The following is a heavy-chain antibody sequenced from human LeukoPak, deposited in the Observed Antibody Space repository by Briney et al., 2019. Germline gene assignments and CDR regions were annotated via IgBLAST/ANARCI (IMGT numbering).Heavy chain of an antibody. D-gene: IGHD1-26*01. CDR3: ARGLGGSGSYFLTFDY. CDR2: INPNSGGT. J-gene: IGHJ4*02. Sequence: ASVKVSCKASGYTFTGYYIHWVRQAPGQGLEWMGWINPNSGGTNYAQKFQGRVTMTRDTSISTAYMELRSLRSDDTAVYYCARGLGGSGSYFLTFDYWGQGTLVTVSS. V-gene: IGHV1-2*02. CDR1: GYTFTGYY.